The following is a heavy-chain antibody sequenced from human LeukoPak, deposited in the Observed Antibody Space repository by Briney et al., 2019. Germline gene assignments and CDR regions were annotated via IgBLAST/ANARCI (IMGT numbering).Heavy chain of an antibody. J-gene: IGHJ4*02. CDR3: TTETYYRLDY. Sequence: GGSLRLSCAASGFTFSDYYMSWIRQAPGKGLEWVSCISGSSSYTNYADSVKGRFTISRDNAKNSLYLQMNSLRAEDTAVYYCTTETYYRLDYCGQGTLVTVSS. D-gene: IGHD2-21*01. V-gene: IGHV3-11*06. CDR1: GFTFSDYY. CDR2: ISGSSSYT.